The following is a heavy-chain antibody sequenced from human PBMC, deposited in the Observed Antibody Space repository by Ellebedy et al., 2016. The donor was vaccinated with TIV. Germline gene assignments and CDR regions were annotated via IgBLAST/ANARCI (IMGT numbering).Heavy chain of an antibody. CDR3: ARGGGGSYYRYNWFDP. CDR2: IYHSGST. J-gene: IGHJ5*02. D-gene: IGHD3-10*01. Sequence: SETLSLTXTVSGYSISSGYYWGWIRQPPGKGLEWIGSIYHSGSTYYNPSLKSRVTISVDTSKNQFSLKLSSVTAADTAVYYCARGGGGSYYRYNWFDPWGQGTLVTVSS. V-gene: IGHV4-38-2*02. CDR1: GYSISSGYY.